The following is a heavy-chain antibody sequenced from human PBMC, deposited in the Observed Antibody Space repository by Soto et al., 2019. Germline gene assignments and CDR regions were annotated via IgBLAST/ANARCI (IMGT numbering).Heavy chain of an antibody. CDR1: GGSISSYY. CDR3: ARDTGAYYYDSSGYRDYFDY. J-gene: IGHJ4*02. Sequence: PSETLSLTCTVSGGSISSYYWSWIRQPPGKGQEWIGYIYYSGSTNYNPSLKSRVTISVDTSKNQFSLQLSSVTAADTAVYYCARDTGAYYYDSSGYRDYFDYWGQGTLVTVSS. D-gene: IGHD3-22*01. CDR2: IYYSGST. V-gene: IGHV4-59*12.